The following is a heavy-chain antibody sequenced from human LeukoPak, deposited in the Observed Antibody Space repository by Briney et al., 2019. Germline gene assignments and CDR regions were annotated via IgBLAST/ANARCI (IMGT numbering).Heavy chain of an antibody. CDR3: ARVYGYNFYYFDY. CDR1: GGSISSYY. Sequence: PSETLSLTCTVSGGSISSYYWSWIRQPPGKGLEWIAYLYYSGSTNYNPSLKSRATISVDTSKNQFSLKLTSVTAADTAVYYCARVYGYNFYYFDYWGQGILVTVSS. CDR2: LYYSGST. V-gene: IGHV4-59*01. D-gene: IGHD1-1*01. J-gene: IGHJ4*02.